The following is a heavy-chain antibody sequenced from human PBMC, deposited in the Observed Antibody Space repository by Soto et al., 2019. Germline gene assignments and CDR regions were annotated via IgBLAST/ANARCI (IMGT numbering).Heavy chain of an antibody. CDR3: ARGLYVFDY. V-gene: IGHV4-59*01. CDR2: IYYSGST. J-gene: IGHJ4*02. D-gene: IGHD3-16*01. CDR1: GGSISSYY. Sequence: SETLSLTCTVSGGSISSYYWSWIRQPPGKGLEWIGYIYYSGSTDYNPSLKSRVTVSVDTSKNQFSLKLISVTAADTAVYYCARGLYVFDYWGQGTLVTVSS.